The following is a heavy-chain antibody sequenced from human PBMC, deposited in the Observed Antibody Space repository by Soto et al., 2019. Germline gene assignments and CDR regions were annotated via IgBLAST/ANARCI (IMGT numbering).Heavy chain of an antibody. CDR3: ARHGPLVGLEWFEYYFDY. Sequence: SETLSLTCTVSGGSISSYYWSWIRQPPGKGLEWIGYIYYSGSTNYNPSLKSRVTISVDTSKNQFSLKLSSVTAADTAVYYCARHGPLVGLEWFEYYFDYWGQGTLVTVSS. CDR1: GGSISSYY. V-gene: IGHV4-59*08. D-gene: IGHD3-3*01. J-gene: IGHJ4*02. CDR2: IYYSGST.